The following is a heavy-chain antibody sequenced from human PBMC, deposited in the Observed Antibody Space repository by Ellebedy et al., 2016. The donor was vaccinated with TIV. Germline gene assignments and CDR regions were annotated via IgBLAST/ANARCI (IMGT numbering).Heavy chain of an antibody. D-gene: IGHD2-15*01. CDR2: ISYDGSNK. J-gene: IGHJ4*02. V-gene: IGHV3-30*04. Sequence: GGSLRLXXAASGFIFSSYAMHWVRQAPGKGLEWVAVISYDGSNKYYADSVKGRFTISKDNSKNTLYLQLNSLRAEDTAVYYCAREYCSGGSCYADYWGQGTLVTVSS. CDR1: GFIFSSYA. CDR3: AREYCSGGSCYADY.